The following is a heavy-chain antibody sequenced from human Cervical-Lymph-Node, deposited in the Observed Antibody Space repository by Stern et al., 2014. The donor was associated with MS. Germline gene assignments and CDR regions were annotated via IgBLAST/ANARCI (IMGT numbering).Heavy chain of an antibody. CDR2: IIPIIGTA. CDR3: ALGGFGHYFEY. D-gene: IGHD3-10*01. V-gene: IGHV1-69*01. J-gene: IGHJ4*02. CDR1: GGTFSSSD. Sequence: QVQLVESGAEVQKPGSSVKVSCRASGGTFSSSDISWVRQAPGKGLEWMGGIIPIIGTANYAQKYQGRVTITADESTSTAYMELSSLRSEDTAIYYCALGGFGHYFEYWGQGTLVTVSS.